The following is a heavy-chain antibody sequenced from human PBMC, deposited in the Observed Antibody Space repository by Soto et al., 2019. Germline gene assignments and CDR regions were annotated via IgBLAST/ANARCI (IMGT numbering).Heavy chain of an antibody. CDR3: ARGAPDIVAPDKLPDGMDV. D-gene: IGHD5-12*01. Sequence: QVQLVQSGAEVKKPGASVKVSCKASGYDFTLYGMSWVRQAPGQGLEWMGRISAYNGKEESAERVQGRLTMTIDPSTSTVYMELRRLGVDDTAVYYCARGAPDIVAPDKLPDGMDVWGQGTAVTVSS. CDR2: ISAYNGKE. CDR1: GYDFTLYG. V-gene: IGHV1-18*04. J-gene: IGHJ6*02.